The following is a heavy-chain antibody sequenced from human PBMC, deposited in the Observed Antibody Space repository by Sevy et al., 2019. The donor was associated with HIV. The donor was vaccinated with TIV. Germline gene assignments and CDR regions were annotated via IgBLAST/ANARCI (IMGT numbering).Heavy chain of an antibody. Sequence: ASVKVSCKASGYTFTSYGISWVRQAPGQGLEWMGWISAYNGNKNYAQKLQGRGTMTTETSTSTAYMELRSLRYDDTAVYYCARVTDSSGYYYLYYYYYYGMDVWGQGTTVTVSS. J-gene: IGHJ6*02. CDR3: ARVTDSSGYYYLYYYYYYGMDV. V-gene: IGHV1-18*01. D-gene: IGHD3-22*01. CDR2: ISAYNGNK. CDR1: GYTFTSYG.